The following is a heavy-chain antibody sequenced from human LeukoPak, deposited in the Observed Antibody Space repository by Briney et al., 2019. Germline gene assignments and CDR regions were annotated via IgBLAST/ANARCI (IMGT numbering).Heavy chain of an antibody. CDR2: IKEDGSEK. CDR1: GFTFRTYW. CDR3: TRGGY. V-gene: IGHV3-7*04. Sequence: GGSLRLSCAASGFTFRTYWMSWVRQAPGKGLEWVANIKEDGSEKYYVDSVKGRFTISTDDAKNSLYLRMNSLRAEDTAVYYCTRGGYWGQGTLVTVSS. J-gene: IGHJ4*02.